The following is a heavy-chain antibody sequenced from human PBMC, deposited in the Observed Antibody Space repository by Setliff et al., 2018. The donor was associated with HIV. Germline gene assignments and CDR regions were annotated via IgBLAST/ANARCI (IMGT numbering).Heavy chain of an antibody. Sequence: SETLSLTCTVSGGSISGGSYYWGWIRQPDGKGLECIGRIYTSGSTNYNPSLKSRVTISVDTSKNQFSLKLNSVTAADTAVYYCERGGSYGSSYWYFDLWGRGTLVTVS. V-gene: IGHV4-61*02. CDR3: ERGGSYGSSYWYFDL. CDR1: GGSISGGSYY. D-gene: IGHD5-18*01. CDR2: IYTSGST. J-gene: IGHJ2*01.